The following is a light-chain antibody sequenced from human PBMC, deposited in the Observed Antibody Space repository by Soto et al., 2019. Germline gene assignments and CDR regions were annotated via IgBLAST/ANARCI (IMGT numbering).Light chain of an antibody. CDR1: QSVGTN. CDR2: VVS. V-gene: IGKV3-15*01. Sequence: ERVMTQSPVTLSVSPGESVTLSCRASQSVGTNLAWYQQKPGQAPSLLIYVVSTRATGIPTRFSGSGSGRQFTLTISSLQSEDFAVYYCQQYNNWPQTFGQGTKVEIK. CDR3: QQYNNWPQT. J-gene: IGKJ1*01.